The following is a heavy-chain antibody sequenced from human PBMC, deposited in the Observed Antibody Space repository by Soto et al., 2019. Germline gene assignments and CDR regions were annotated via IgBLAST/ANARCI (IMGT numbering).Heavy chain of an antibody. CDR2: ISYDGSQK. D-gene: IGHD6-13*01. CDR3: AKDRSSSLRDSRALIDY. V-gene: IGHV3-30*18. J-gene: IGHJ4*02. CDR1: GFTFSSYG. Sequence: QVQLVESGGGVVQPGRSLRLSCAVSGFTFSSYGMHWVRQAPGKGLEWVAVISYDGSQKYYADSVKGRFTISRDNSQNTLDLQMNSLRAEDTAVYYCAKDRSSSLRDSRALIDYWGPGTLVSVSS.